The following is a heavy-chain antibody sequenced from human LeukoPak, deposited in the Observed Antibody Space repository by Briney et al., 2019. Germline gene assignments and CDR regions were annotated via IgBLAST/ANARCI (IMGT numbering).Heavy chain of an antibody. CDR3: AKDRHHCSSTSCYTDYYYMDV. J-gene: IGHJ6*03. Sequence: GPLRLSCAASGFPFSSYGMHWVRQAPGKGLEWVAFIRYDGSNKYYADSVKGRFTISRDNSKNTLYLQMNSLRAEDTAVYYCAKDRHHCSSTSCYTDYYYMDVWGKGTTVTVSS. V-gene: IGHV3-30*02. CDR1: GFPFSSYG. D-gene: IGHD2-2*02. CDR2: IRYDGSNK.